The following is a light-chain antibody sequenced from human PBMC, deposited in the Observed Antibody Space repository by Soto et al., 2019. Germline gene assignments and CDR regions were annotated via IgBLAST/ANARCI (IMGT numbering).Light chain of an antibody. CDR1: QSLLHNTGVTY. V-gene: IGKV2-28*01. CDR2: LVS. J-gene: IGKJ4*01. Sequence: DIVLTQSPHSLSATPGEPASISCRSSQSLLHNTGVTYLDWYVQKPGQSPQLLIYLVSNRASGVPDRFSGSGSVTDFKLEISRVEAEDVGVYYCIQSVQVPLTFGGGTKVEIQ. CDR3: IQSVQVPLT.